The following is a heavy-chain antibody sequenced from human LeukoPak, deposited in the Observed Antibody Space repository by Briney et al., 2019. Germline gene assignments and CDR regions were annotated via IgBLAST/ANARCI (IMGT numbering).Heavy chain of an antibody. CDR2: TYYRSRWFN. D-gene: IGHD3-22*01. CDR3: ARGPSSGSWYFDL. V-gene: IGHV6-1*01. Sequence: SQTLSLTCGISGDTVSRNTATWNWIRQSPSSGLEWLGRTYYRSRWFNDNSESVKSRIIITPDTSKNHFSLQLNSVTPEDTAVYYCARGPSSGSWYFDLWGRGTLVIVSS. J-gene: IGHJ2*01. CDR1: GDTVSRNTAT.